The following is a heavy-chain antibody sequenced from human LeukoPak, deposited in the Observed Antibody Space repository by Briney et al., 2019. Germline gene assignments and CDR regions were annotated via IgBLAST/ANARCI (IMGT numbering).Heavy chain of an antibody. CDR3: AKAARGVYYFDY. V-gene: IGHV3-53*01. CDR1: GFTVSSNY. CDR2: IYSGGST. Sequence: PGGSLRLSCAASGFTVSSNYMSWVRQAPGKGLEWVSVIYSGGSTYYADSVKGRFTISRDNSKNTLYLQMNSLRAEDTAVYYCAKAARGVYYFDYWGQGTLVTVSS. J-gene: IGHJ4*02. D-gene: IGHD3-10*01.